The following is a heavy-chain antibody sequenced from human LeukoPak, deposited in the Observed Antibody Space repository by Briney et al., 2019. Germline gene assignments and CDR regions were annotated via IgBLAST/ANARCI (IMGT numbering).Heavy chain of an antibody. V-gene: IGHV1-18*01. J-gene: IGHJ3*02. CDR1: GYTFTSYG. CDR2: ISAYNGNT. CDR3: ASVSPNYDFWSAQPADAFDI. Sequence: ASVKVSCKASGYTFTSYGISWVRQAPGQGLEWMGWISAYNGNTNYAQKLQGRVTMTTDTSTSTAYMELRSLRSDDTAVYYCASVSPNYDFWSAQPADAFDIWGQGTMVTVSS. D-gene: IGHD3-3*01.